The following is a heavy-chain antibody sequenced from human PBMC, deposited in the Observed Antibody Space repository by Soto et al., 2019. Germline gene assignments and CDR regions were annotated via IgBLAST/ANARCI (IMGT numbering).Heavy chain of an antibody. D-gene: IGHD2-2*01. CDR2: IYPSDSDT. CDR1: GYSFTSYW. Sequence: ESLKIPCKGSGYSFTSYWIGWVRQMPGKGLEWMEIIYPSDSDTRYSPSFQGQVTISANKSISTAYLQWSSLKGSDTAMYYCARYGCSSTSCYPDYYGMDVWGQGTMVTVSS. J-gene: IGHJ6*02. CDR3: ARYGCSSTSCYPDYYGMDV. V-gene: IGHV5-51*01.